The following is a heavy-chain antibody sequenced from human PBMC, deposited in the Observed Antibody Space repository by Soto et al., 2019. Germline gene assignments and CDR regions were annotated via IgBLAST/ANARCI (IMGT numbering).Heavy chain of an antibody. CDR2: LYSGGSS. CDR1: GFTVSDTY. CDR3: ARHRYTSDPYFDF. D-gene: IGHD2-2*02. Sequence: GGSVRRSXAASGFTVSDTYMSWVRQAPGKGLEWLSVLYSGGSSYYADSVEGRFTISRDNSKNTLFLQMDSLRAEDTAVYYCARHRYTSDPYFDFRGQGTLVTVSS. J-gene: IGHJ4*02. V-gene: IGHV3-53*01.